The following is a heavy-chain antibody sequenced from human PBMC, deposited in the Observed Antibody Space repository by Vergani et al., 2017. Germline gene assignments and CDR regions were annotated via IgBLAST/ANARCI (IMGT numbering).Heavy chain of an antibody. V-gene: IGHV4-59*01. D-gene: IGHD3-3*01. J-gene: IGHJ6*03. CDR3: ARYDLGHYYYYMDV. CDR2: IYYSGST. CDR1: GGSISSYY. Sequence: QVQLQESGPGLVKPSETLSLTCTVSGGSISSYYWSWIRQPPGKGLEWIGYIYYSGSTNYNPSLKSRVTISVDTSKNQFSLKLSSVTAADTAVYYCARYDLGHYYYYMDVWGKGTTVTVSS.